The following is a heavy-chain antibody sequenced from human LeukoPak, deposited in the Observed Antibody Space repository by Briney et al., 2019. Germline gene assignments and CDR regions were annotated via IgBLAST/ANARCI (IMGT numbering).Heavy chain of an antibody. J-gene: IGHJ4*02. V-gene: IGHV3-66*01. D-gene: IGHD3-22*01. CDR2: IYSGGST. CDR1: GFTVSSNY. Sequence: GGSLRLSCAASGFTVSSNYMSWVRQAPGKGLEWVSVIYSGGSTYYADSVKGRFTISRDNSKNTLYLQMNSLRAEDTAVYYCARVLRYYYDSSGSSGLDYWGQGTLVTVSS. CDR3: ARVLRYYYDSSGSSGLDY.